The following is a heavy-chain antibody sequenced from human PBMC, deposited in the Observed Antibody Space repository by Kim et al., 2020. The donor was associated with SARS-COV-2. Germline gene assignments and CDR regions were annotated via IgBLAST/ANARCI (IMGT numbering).Heavy chain of an antibody. J-gene: IGHJ4*02. D-gene: IGHD6-19*01. CDR3: AKGGAGRGSYYFDY. CDR1: GFTFGDYA. V-gene: IGHV3-9*01. Sequence: GGSLRLSCAASGFTFGDYAMHWVRQAPGKGLEWVSGISWNSGSIGYADSVKGRFTISRDNAKNSLYLQMNSLRAEDTALYYCAKGGAGRGSYYFDYWGQGTLVTVSS. CDR2: ISWNSGSI.